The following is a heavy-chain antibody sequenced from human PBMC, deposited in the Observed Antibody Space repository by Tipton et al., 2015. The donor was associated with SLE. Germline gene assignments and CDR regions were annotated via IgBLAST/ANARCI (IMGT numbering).Heavy chain of an antibody. CDR2: MYYSGRS. J-gene: IGHJ4*02. Sequence: GLVKPSGTLSLTCNVSGDSVTSHYWTWIRQPPGKGLEWIGYMYYSGRSDYNASLRSRVTISIDTSRNQFSLNLNSVTAADTAVYYCSRFRGGRNYFDYWGQGIPVTVSS. CDR1: GDSVTSHY. V-gene: IGHV4-59*02. D-gene: IGHD1-1*01. CDR3: SRFRGGRNYFDY.